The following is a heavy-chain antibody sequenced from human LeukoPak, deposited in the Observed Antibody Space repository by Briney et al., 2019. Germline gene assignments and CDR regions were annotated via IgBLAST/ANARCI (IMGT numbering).Heavy chain of an antibody. Sequence: SETLSLTCTVSGGSISYRSYCWGWIRQPPGKGLEWIGSICESGTTYYNPSLKSRVTMSVDTSKNQFSLKLSSVTAADTAVYYCARDSSSSYYFDYWGQGTLVTVSS. D-gene: IGHD6-6*01. CDR2: ICESGTT. V-gene: IGHV4-39*02. J-gene: IGHJ4*02. CDR3: ARDSSSSYYFDY. CDR1: GGSISYRSYC.